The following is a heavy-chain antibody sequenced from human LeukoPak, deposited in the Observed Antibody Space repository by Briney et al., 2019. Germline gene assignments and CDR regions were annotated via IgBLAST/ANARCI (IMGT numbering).Heavy chain of an antibody. CDR1: GYTFTSCG. CDR2: ISAYNGNT. CDR3: ARDWEIGLFGYFDY. D-gene: IGHD1-26*01. J-gene: IGHJ4*02. V-gene: IGHV1-18*01. Sequence: ASVKVXXXASGYTFTSCGISWVRQAPGQGLEWMGWISAYNGNTNFTQNLQGRVTMTTDISTSTAYMELRSLRFDDTAIYYCARDWEIGLFGYFDYWGQGTLVTVSS.